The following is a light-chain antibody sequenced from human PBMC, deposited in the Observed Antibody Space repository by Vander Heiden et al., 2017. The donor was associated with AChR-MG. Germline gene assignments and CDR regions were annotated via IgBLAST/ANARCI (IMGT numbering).Light chain of an antibody. J-gene: IGKJ1*01. CDR1: QSISSNY. V-gene: IGKV3-20*01. CDR2: GAS. Sequence: IVLTQSTGTLSLSPGETVTPSCRASQSISSNYLAWYQHRPGQAPTLLIYGASIRATGIPARFSGSGSGTDFTLTISRLESEDFAVYYCHQYGSSPRTFGQGTRVEI. CDR3: HQYGSSPRT.